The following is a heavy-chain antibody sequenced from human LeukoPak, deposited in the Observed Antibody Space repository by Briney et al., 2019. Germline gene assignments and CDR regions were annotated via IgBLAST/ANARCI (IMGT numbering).Heavy chain of an antibody. Sequence: PGGSLRLSCAASGFTFSSYALHWVRQAPGKGLEWVAVMSFDGSNQYLADSVKGRFTISRDNSKNTLYLQMSSLRAEDTAVYYCAKGSGYYFDYWGQGTLVTVSS. CDR3: AKGSGYYFDY. J-gene: IGHJ4*02. CDR2: MSFDGSNQ. V-gene: IGHV3-30*18. CDR1: GFTFSSYA. D-gene: IGHD1-26*01.